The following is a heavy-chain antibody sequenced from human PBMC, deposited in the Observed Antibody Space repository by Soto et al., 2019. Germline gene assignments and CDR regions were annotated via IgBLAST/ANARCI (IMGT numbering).Heavy chain of an antibody. V-gene: IGHV3-53*01. Sequence: GGSLRLSCAAPGIIVSSNYMSWVRQAPGKGLEWVSVLYHGGSTYYADSVKGRFTISRDNSKNTLYLQMNSLRAEDTAVYYCAKDNFGELPSFYFDYWGLGTLVTVS. CDR3: AKDNFGELPSFYFDY. J-gene: IGHJ4*02. D-gene: IGHD3-10*01. CDR2: LYHGGST. CDR1: GIIVSSNY.